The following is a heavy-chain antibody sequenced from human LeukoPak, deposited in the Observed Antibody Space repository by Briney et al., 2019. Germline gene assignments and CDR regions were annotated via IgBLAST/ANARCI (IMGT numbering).Heavy chain of an antibody. Sequence: ASVKVSCKASGYTFTGYYMHWVRQAPGQGLEWMGWINPNSGGTNYAQKFQGRVTMTRDTSISTAYMELSRLRSDDTAVYYCAREVVEMATIDTHRNYYYGMDVWGQGTTVTVSS. V-gene: IGHV1-2*02. CDR2: INPNSGGT. CDR1: GYTFTGYY. J-gene: IGHJ6*02. CDR3: AREVVEMATIDTHRNYYYGMDV. D-gene: IGHD5-12*01.